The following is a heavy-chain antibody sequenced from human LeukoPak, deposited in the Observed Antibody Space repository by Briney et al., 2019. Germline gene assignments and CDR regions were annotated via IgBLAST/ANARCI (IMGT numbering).Heavy chain of an antibody. CDR1: GFGLRNYG. Sequence: PGRSLRLSCAASGFGLRNYGMHWVRQAPGKGLEGVAVISYDGRNKFYADSVKGRFTISRDNSKNTLYLQMNSLRAEDTAVYYCAKSPHPRYCNGTSCYIDDWGQGTLLTVSS. D-gene: IGHD2-2*02. J-gene: IGHJ4*02. CDR2: ISYDGRNK. CDR3: AKSPHPRYCNGTSCYIDD. V-gene: IGHV3-30*18.